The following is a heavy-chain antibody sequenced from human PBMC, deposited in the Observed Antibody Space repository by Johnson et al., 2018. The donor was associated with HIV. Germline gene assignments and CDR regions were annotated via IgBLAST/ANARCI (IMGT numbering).Heavy chain of an antibody. V-gene: IGHV3-9*01. CDR3: ARDPDVTPGAFDI. Sequence: VQLVESGGGVVQPGRSLRLSCAASGFTFSSYGMHWVRQAPGKGLEWVSGITWNSGSIGYADSVKGRFTISRDNAKNSLYLQMNTLRAEDTAVYYCARDPDVTPGAFDIWGQGTLVTVSS. CDR1: GFTFSSYG. CDR2: ITWNSGSI. D-gene: IGHD2-15*01. J-gene: IGHJ3*02.